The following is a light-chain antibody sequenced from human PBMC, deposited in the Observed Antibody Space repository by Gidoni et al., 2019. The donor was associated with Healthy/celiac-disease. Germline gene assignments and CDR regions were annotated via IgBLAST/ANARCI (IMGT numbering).Light chain of an antibody. V-gene: IGKV3-20*01. CDR2: GAS. CDR1: QSVSSSY. Sequence: ELVLTQSPGTLSLSPGERATLSCRASQSVSSSYLAWYQQKPGQAPRLLISGASSRATGIPDRFSGSGSGTDFTLTISRLEPEDFAVYYCQQYGSSPPAFGQGTKVEIK. J-gene: IGKJ1*01. CDR3: QQYGSSPPA.